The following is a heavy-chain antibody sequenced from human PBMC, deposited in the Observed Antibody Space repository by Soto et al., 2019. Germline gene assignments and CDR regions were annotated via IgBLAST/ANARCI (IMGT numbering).Heavy chain of an antibody. J-gene: IGHJ6*02. V-gene: IGHV4-4*02. Sequence: QVQLQESGPGLVKPSGTLSLTCAVSGGSISSSNWWSWVRQPPGKGLEWIGEIYHSGSTNYNPSLKRRVTISADKSKNQCCLKLSSVTAADTAVYYCARVVGGYYYGMDVWGQGTTVTVSS. CDR3: ARVVGGYYYGMDV. D-gene: IGHD2-2*01. CDR1: GGSISSSNW. CDR2: IYHSGST.